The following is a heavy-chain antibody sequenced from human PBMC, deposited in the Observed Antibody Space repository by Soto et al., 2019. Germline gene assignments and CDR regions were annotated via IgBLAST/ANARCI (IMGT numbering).Heavy chain of an antibody. CDR2: INHTAST. CDR1: GGTGRGYY. D-gene: IGHD6-13*01. CDR3: ARGTLRIAAADLYYFAF. V-gene: IGHV4-34*01. Sequence: SETLSVTWAVDGGTGRGYYWSWIRKTPGKALAWIGPINHTASTNSTPSLKSRVTISVATSKNQFSLKLSSVTAADTAVYYCARGTLRIAAADLYYFAFWAQGTLVSVSS. J-gene: IGHJ4*02.